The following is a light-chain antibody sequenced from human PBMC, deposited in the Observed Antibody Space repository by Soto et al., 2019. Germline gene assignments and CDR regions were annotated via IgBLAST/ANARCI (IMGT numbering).Light chain of an antibody. J-gene: IGLJ1*01. V-gene: IGLV2-11*01. CDR2: DVS. Sequence: QSALTQPRSVSGSPGQSVTISCTGTSSDVGAYNYVSWYQQHSGKAPKFMIYDVSKRPSGVPDRFSGSKSGNTASLTISGLQAEDEADYYCCSYAGTYYYVLGNGTKVTV. CDR1: SSDVGAYNY. CDR3: CSYAGTYYYV.